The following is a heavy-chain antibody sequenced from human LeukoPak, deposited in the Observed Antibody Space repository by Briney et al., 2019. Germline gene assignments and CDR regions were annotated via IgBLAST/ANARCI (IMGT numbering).Heavy chain of an antibody. D-gene: IGHD3-22*01. V-gene: IGHV4-31*03. CDR3: ARDYDSSGYGAFDI. J-gene: IGHJ3*02. CDR2: IYYSGST. Sequence: PSQTLSLTCTVSGGSISSGGYYWSWIRQHPGKGLEWIGYIYYSGSTNYNPSLKSRVTISVDTSKNQFSLKLSSVTAADTAVYYCARDYDSSGYGAFDIWGQGTMVTVSS. CDR1: GGSISSGGYY.